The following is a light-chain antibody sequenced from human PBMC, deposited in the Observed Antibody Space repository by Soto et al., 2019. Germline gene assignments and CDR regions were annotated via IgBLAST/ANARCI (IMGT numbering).Light chain of an antibody. Sequence: QSVLTQPASVSGSPGQSITISCTGTNSDVGSHNFVSWYQQYPGTAPKLLIYEASKPPSGLSNRFSGSKSGNTASLTISGLQAEDEADYYCCSLTNGATWVFGGGTKLTVL. CDR1: NSDVGSHNF. CDR3: CSLTNGATWV. CDR2: EAS. V-gene: IGLV2-23*01. J-gene: IGLJ3*02.